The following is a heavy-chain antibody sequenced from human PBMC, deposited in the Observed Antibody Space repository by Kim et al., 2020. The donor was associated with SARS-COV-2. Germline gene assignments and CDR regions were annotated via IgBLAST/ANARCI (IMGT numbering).Heavy chain of an antibody. Sequence: ASVKVSCKASGYTFTSYYMHWVRQAPGQGLEWMGIINPSGGSTSYAQKFQGRVTMTRDTSTSTVYMELSSLRSEDTAVYYCARPSYYDSSGYYSGLECWGQGTLVTVSS. CDR3: ARPSYYDSSGYYSGLEC. CDR1: GYTFTSYY. D-gene: IGHD3-22*01. J-gene: IGHJ4*02. CDR2: INPSGGST. V-gene: IGHV1-46*01.